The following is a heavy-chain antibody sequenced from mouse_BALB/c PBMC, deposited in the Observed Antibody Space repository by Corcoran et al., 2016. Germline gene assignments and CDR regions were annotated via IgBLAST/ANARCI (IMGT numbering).Heavy chain of an antibody. CDR3: ARWYYAMDY. Sequence: EVQLQQSGAELVKPGASVKLSCTASGFNINDTYMHCVKQRPEQGLEWIGRIDPANGNTKYDPKFQGKATITADTSSNTAYLQLSSLTSEDTAVYYCARWYYAMDYWGQGTSVTVSS. J-gene: IGHJ4*01. V-gene: IGHV14-3*02. CDR1: GFNINDTY. CDR2: IDPANGNT.